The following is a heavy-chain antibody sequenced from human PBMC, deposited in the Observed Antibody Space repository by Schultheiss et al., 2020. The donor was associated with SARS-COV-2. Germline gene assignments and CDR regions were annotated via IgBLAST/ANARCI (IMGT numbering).Heavy chain of an antibody. D-gene: IGHD5-18*01. J-gene: IGHJ6*02. Sequence: SETLSLTCAVYGGSFSGYYWSWIRQPPGKGLEWIGEINHSGSTNYNPSLKSRVTISVDKSKNQFSLKLSSVTAADTAVYYCVKDALGVHVDTAMVVGYFYGMDVWGQGTTVTVSS. CDR3: VKDALGVHVDTAMVVGYFYGMDV. CDR1: GGSFSGYY. CDR2: INHSGST. V-gene: IGHV4-34*01.